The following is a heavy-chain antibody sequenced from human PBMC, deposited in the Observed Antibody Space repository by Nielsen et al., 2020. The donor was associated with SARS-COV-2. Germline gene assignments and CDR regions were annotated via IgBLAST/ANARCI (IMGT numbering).Heavy chain of an antibody. CDR1: GFSFSAYS. CDR3: ARGGATILHWFDS. V-gene: IGHV3-21*01. D-gene: IGHD5-12*01. CDR2: ITSSGSDT. Sequence: GESLKISCGASGFSFSAYSMHWVRQAPGKGLEWVSSITSSGSDTDYAESTKGRFTISRDNAKNSLYLQMNSLRAGDTAVYYCARGGATILHWFDSWGLGTLVTVSA. J-gene: IGHJ5*01.